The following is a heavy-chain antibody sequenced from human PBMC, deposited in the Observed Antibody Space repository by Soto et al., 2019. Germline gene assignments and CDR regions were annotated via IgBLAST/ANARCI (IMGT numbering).Heavy chain of an antibody. CDR1: AGSISRYY. CDR2: ISYTVDA. Sequence: HVQLQESGPGLVKPSEPLSLTCSVSAGSISRYYWGWVRQSPGEGLEWIAHISYTVDASYNPSLESRVTISLDTSKYQIALSLMSVTAAATAGYYCVGSLMARARVSFDYWGPGTLGSVTS. D-gene: IGHD3-10*01. CDR3: VGSLMARARVSFDY. V-gene: IGHV4-59*01. J-gene: IGHJ4*02.